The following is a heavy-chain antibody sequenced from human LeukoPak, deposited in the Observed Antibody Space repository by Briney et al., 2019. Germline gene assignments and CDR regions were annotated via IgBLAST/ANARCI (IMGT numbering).Heavy chain of an antibody. J-gene: IGHJ6*02. Sequence: ASVKVSCKASGYTFTSYDINWVRQATGQGLEWMGWMNPNSGNTGYAQKFQGRVTMTRNTSISTAYMELSSLRSEDTAVYYCARGLGVRGVICGMDVWGQGTTVTVSS. CDR3: ARGLGVRGVICGMDV. CDR2: MNPNSGNT. CDR1: GYTFTSYD. D-gene: IGHD3-10*01. V-gene: IGHV1-8*01.